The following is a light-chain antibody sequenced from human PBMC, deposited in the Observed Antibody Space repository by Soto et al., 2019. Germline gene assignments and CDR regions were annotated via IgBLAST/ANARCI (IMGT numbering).Light chain of an antibody. CDR1: QTISSW. CDR3: HQYGRSPRGT. Sequence: IQMTQSPSTLSGSVGDRVTITCRASQTISSWLAWYQQKPGKAPKLLIYKASTLKSGVPSRFSGSGSGTEFTLTISSLQPDDFAMYYCHQYGRSPRGTFGQGTKVDIK. V-gene: IGKV1-5*03. J-gene: IGKJ1*01. CDR2: KAS.